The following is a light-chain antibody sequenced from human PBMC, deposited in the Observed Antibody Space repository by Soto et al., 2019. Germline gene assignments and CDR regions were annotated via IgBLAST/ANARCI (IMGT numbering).Light chain of an antibody. CDR1: TSNIGADNG. CDR2: GNN. J-gene: IGLJ1*01. CDR3: QSYDSSLSGSTYI. Sequence: QSVLTQPPSVSGAPGQRVTISCTGSTSNIGADNGVHWYQQFPGTAPKLLIYGNNNRPSGVPDRFSGSKSGTSASLAITGLQAEDEADYYCQSYDSSLSGSTYIFGTGTKLTVL. V-gene: IGLV1-40*01.